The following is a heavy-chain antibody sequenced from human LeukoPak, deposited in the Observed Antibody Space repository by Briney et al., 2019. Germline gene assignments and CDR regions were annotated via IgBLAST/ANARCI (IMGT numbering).Heavy chain of an antibody. CDR2: IIPILGIA. V-gene: IGHV1-69*04. CDR3: AREWLRQGATDY. J-gene: IGHJ4*02. Sequence: ASVKVSCTASGGTFSSYAISWVRQAPGQGLEWMGRIIPILGIANYAQKFQGRVTITADKSTSTAYMELSSLRSEDTAVYYCAREWLRQGATDYWGQGTLVTVSS. CDR1: GGTFSSYA. D-gene: IGHD5-12*01.